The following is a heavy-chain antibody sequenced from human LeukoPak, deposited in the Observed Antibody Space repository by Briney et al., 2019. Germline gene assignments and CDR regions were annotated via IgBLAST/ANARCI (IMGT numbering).Heavy chain of an antibody. CDR2: INNDGTDT. J-gene: IGHJ3*01. V-gene: IGHV3-74*01. CDR1: GFTFRSFW. CDR3: ARGGFSHGFDV. Sequence: GGSLRLSCAASGFTFRSFWIHWVRQAPGKGLVWVGRINNDGTDTIYADSVKGRFTVSRDNAKSTLYLQMNSLRVEDTAVYFCARGGFSHGFDVWGQGTVVTVSS. D-gene: IGHD5-12*01.